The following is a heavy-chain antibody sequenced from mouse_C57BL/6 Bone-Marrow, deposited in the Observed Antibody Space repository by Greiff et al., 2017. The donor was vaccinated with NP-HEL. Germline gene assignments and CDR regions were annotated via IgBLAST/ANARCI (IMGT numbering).Heavy chain of an antibody. Sequence: VLLKQSGGGLVKPGGSLKLSCAASGFTFSDYGMHWVRLAPEKGLVWVAYISSGSSTIYYADTVKGRFTISSDNAKNTLFLQMTSLRSEDTAMYYCARPYYSNYDWFAYWGQGTLVTVSA. V-gene: IGHV5-17*01. D-gene: IGHD2-5*01. CDR2: ISSGSSTI. CDR1: GFTFSDYG. CDR3: ARPYYSNYDWFAY. J-gene: IGHJ3*01.